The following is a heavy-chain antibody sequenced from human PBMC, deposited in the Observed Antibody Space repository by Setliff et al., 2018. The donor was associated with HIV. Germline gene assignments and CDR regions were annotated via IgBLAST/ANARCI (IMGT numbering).Heavy chain of an antibody. V-gene: IGHV1-2*02. CDR1: GYTFSDHY. D-gene: IGHD2-8*02. CDR3: ARDLWGLLVFDY. Sequence: ASVKVSCKSSGYTFSDHYMHWVRQAPGQGLEWMGWINPNSGGTNYAQKFRGRVTMTRDTSISTAYMELSRLRSDDTAVYYCARDLWGLLVFDYWGQGTLVTVSS. J-gene: IGHJ4*02. CDR2: INPNSGGT.